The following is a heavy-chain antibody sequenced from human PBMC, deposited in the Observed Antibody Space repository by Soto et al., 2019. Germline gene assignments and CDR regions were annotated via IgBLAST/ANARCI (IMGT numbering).Heavy chain of an antibody. CDR1: GGSFSGYY. V-gene: IGHV4-34*01. J-gene: IGHJ4*02. CDR2: INHSGST. Sequence: QVQLQQWGAGLLKPSETLSLTCAVYGGSFSGYYWRWLRQPPGKGLEWIGEINHSGSTNYNPSLKRRVTISVDTSKHQFSLNLSSVTAADTAVYDCAREYGDYGFIDSWVQGTLVTVSS. D-gene: IGHD4-17*01. CDR3: AREYGDYGFIDS.